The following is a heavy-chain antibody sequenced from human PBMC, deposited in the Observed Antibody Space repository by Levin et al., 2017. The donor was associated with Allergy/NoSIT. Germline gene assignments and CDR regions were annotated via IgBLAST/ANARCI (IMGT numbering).Heavy chain of an antibody. Sequence: GESLKISCAASGFTFSSYGMHWVRQAPGKGLEWVAVISYDGSNKYYADSVKGRFTISRDNSKNTLYLQMNSLRAEDTAVYYCAKDVADYYDSSGHYGMDVWGQGTTVTVSS. J-gene: IGHJ6*02. CDR2: ISYDGSNK. CDR1: GFTFSSYG. CDR3: AKDVADYYDSSGHYGMDV. V-gene: IGHV3-30*18. D-gene: IGHD3-22*01.